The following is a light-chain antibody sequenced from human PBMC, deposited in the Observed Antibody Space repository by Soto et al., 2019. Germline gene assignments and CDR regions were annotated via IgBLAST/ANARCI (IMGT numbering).Light chain of an antibody. CDR2: DVS. CDR3: SSYTSSRTYV. J-gene: IGLJ1*01. CDR1: SSDIGGYNY. V-gene: IGLV2-14*03. Sequence: QSALTQPASVSGSPGQSITISCTGTSSDIGGYNYVSWYQHHPGKAPKLMIYDVSNRPSGVSNRFSGSKSGNTASLTISGLQAEDEADYYCSSYTSSRTYVFGTGTKVT.